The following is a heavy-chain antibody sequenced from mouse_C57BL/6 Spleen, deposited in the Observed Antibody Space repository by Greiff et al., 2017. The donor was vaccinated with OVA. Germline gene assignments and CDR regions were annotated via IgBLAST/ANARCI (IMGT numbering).Heavy chain of an antibody. V-gene: IGHV5-9-1*02. CDR1: GFTFSSYA. D-gene: IGHD1-1*01. CDR3: TRYLYYGSSCAMDY. Sequence: EVKLMESGEGLVKPGGSLKLSCAASGFTFSSYAMSWVRQTPEKRLEWVAYISSGGDYNYYADTVKGLFTISRVNARNTLYLQMMNLKSEDTAMYYCTRYLYYGSSCAMDYWGQGTSVTVSS. J-gene: IGHJ4*01. CDR2: ISSGGDYN.